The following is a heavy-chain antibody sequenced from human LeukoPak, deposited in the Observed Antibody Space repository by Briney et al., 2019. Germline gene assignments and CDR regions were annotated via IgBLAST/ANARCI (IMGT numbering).Heavy chain of an antibody. J-gene: IGHJ5*02. CDR2: IIPIFGTA. Sequence: PVKVSCKASGGTFSSYAISWVRQAPGQGLEWMGGIIPIFGTANYAQKFQGRVTITADKSTSTAYMELSSLRSEDTAVYYCARVGSTSQDWFDPWGQGTLVTVSS. V-gene: IGHV1-69*06. CDR1: GGTFSSYA. D-gene: IGHD2-2*01. CDR3: ARVGSTSQDWFDP.